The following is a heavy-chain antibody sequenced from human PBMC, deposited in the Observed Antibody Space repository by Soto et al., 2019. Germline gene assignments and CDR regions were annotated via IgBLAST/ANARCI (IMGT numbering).Heavy chain of an antibody. Sequence: GGSLRLSCAASGFAFSSYGMHWFRQAPGKGLEWVAVISYDGSNKYYADSVKGRFTISRDNSKNMLSLQMNSLRAEDTALYYCAKDMIATRAYYYDSSASDSWGQGTLVTVSS. CDR3: AKDMIATRAYYYDSSASDS. J-gene: IGHJ4*02. CDR2: ISYDGSNK. D-gene: IGHD3-22*01. V-gene: IGHV3-30*18. CDR1: GFAFSSYG.